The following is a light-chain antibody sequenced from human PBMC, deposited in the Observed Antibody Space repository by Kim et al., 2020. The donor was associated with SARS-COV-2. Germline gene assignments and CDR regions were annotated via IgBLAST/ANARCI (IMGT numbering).Light chain of an antibody. Sequence: SSELTQDPAVSVALGQTVRITCQGDSLSSYYANWYQQKPGQAPVLVIYDKNNRHSGIPARFSCSYSGNTASLTITGAQAGDEAVYYCNSRESGVNHVIFG. CDR3: NSRESGVNHVI. J-gene: IGLJ2*01. CDR1: SLSSYY. CDR2: DKN. V-gene: IGLV3-19*01.